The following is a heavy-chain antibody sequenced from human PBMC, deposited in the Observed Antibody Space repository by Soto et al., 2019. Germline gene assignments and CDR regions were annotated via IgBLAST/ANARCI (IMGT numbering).Heavy chain of an antibody. Sequence: GGSLRLSCAASGFTVSSNYMSWVRQAPGKGLEWVSVIYSGGSTYYADSVKGRFTISRDNSKNTLYLQMNSLRAEDTAVYYCARDKFRRTVYYFDYWGQGTLVTVSS. V-gene: IGHV3-53*01. CDR1: GFTVSSNY. D-gene: IGHD4-17*01. CDR3: ARDKFRRTVYYFDY. CDR2: IYSGGST. J-gene: IGHJ4*02.